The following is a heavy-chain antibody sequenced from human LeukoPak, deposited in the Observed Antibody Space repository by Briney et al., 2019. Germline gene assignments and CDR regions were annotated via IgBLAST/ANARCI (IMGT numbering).Heavy chain of an antibody. V-gene: IGHV4-38-2*02. Sequence: SETLSLTCTVSGYSISSGYYWGWIRQPPGKGLEWIGSIYHSGSTYYNPSLKSRVTISVDTSKNQFSLKLSSVTAADTAVYYCAPLGGRPPSYYMDVWGKGTTVTVSS. CDR3: APLGGRPPSYYMDV. CDR1: GYSISSGYY. CDR2: IYHSGST. J-gene: IGHJ6*03. D-gene: IGHD1-26*01.